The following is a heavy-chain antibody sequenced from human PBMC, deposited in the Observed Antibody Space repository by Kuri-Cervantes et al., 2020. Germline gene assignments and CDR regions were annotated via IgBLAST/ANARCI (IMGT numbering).Heavy chain of an antibody. J-gene: IGHJ6*02. CDR3: ARYYYGMDV. V-gene: IGHV4-30-4*02. CDR1: GGSISDYY. CDR2: IYYSGST. Sequence: SDILSLTCTVSGGSISDYYWSWIRQPPGKGLEWIGYIYYSGSTYYNPSLKSRVTISVDTSKNQFSLKLSSVTAADTAVYCCARYYYGMDVWGQGTTVTVSS.